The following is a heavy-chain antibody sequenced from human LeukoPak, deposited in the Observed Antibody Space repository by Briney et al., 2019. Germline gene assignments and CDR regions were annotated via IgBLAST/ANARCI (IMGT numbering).Heavy chain of an antibody. CDR2: ISYDGSNR. D-gene: IGHD6-13*01. CDR1: GFTFSTYA. J-gene: IGHJ4*02. CDR3: ARATNPAIAGHFDY. V-gene: IGHV3-30*04. Sequence: GGSLRLSCAASGFTFSTYAMHWVRQAPGKGLEWVAVISYDGSNRNYADSVKGRFTNSRDNSKNTLYLQMNSLRPEDAALYYCARATNPAIAGHFDYWGQGTLVAVSS.